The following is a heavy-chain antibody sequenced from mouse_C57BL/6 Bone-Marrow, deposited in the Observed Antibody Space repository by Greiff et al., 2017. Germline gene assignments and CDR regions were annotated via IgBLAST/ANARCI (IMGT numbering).Heavy chain of an antibody. V-gene: IGHV5-16*01. D-gene: IGHD2-1*01. CDR1: GFTFSDYY. CDR2: INSEVSST. CDR3: TRDREGNSSYYFDF. J-gene: IGHJ2*01. Sequence: EVNVVESEGGLVQPGSSMKLSCTASGFTFSDYYMAWVRQVPENGLEWVAKINSEVSSTSYLHSFKRRFIISVDNAKNILYMQMSSLKSEDTATYYCTRDREGNSSYYFDFGGQGTTLTVSS.